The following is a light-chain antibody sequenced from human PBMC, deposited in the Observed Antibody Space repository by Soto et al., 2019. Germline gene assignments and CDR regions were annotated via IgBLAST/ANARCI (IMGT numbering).Light chain of an antibody. CDR2: GSS. V-gene: IGKV3-20*01. Sequence: EVVLTQSPGTLSLSPGERATLSCSASQSVSNNYLAWYQQKPGQSPKLLIFGSSDRATGIPDRFSGSGSGTDFTLTISSLEPEFFAVYYCQQYGSSPPYTFGQGTKLEIK. CDR1: QSVSNNY. J-gene: IGKJ2*01. CDR3: QQYGSSPPYT.